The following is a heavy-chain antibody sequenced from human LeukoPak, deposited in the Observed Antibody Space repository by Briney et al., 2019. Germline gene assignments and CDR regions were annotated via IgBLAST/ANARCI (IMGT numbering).Heavy chain of an antibody. D-gene: IGHD6-6*01. CDR1: GGTFSSYA. Sequence: SVKVSCKASGGTFSSYAISWVRQAPGQGLEWMGGIIPIFSTANYAQKFQGRVTITTDESTSTAYMELSSLRSEDTAVYYGARSIAAHQYYFDYWGQGTLVTVSS. CDR2: IIPIFSTA. V-gene: IGHV1-69*05. CDR3: ARSIAAHQYYFDY. J-gene: IGHJ4*02.